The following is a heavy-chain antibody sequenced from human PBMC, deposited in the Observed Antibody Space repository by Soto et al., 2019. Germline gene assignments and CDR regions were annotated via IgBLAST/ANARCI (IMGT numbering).Heavy chain of an antibody. V-gene: IGHV3-7*05. Sequence: EVQLVESGGGLVQPGGSLRPSCAASGFTFSTYWMTWVRQVPGKGLEWVANIKQDGSQTNYVDSMNGRFTISRDNANKSRDLPMYSIRGEDAAVYYCERDLSLKYGTYCVAVFDCWGQGTVVTVSS. CDR1: GFTFSTYW. CDR2: IKQDGSQT. D-gene: IGHD3-10*02. CDR3: ERDLSLKYGTYCVAVFDC. J-gene: IGHJ3*01.